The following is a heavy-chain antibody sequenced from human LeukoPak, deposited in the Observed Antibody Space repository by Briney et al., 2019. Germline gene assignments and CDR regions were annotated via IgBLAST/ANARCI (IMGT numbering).Heavy chain of an antibody. CDR2: ISYDGSNK. J-gene: IGHJ4*02. Sequence: GGSLRLSCAASGFTFSSYAMHWVRQAPGKGLEWVAVISYDGSNKYYADSVKGRFTISRDNSKNTLYLQMNSLRAEDTAVYYCARNGGSSSSWYKGVDYWGQGTLVTVSS. CDR3: ARNGGSSSSWYKGVDY. CDR1: GFTFSSYA. D-gene: IGHD6-13*01. V-gene: IGHV3-30-3*01.